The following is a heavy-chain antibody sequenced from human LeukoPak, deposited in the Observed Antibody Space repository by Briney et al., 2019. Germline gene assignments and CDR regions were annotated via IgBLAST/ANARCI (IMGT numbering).Heavy chain of an antibody. Sequence: EASVKVSCKASGYTFTSYGISWVRQAPGQGLEWMGWISAYNGNTNYAQKLQGRVTMTTDTSTSTAYMELRSLRSDDTAVYYCASPRDGYNTFDYWGQGTLVTVSS. D-gene: IGHD5-24*01. CDR1: GYTFTSYG. J-gene: IGHJ4*02. CDR3: ASPRDGYNTFDY. V-gene: IGHV1-18*01. CDR2: ISAYNGNT.